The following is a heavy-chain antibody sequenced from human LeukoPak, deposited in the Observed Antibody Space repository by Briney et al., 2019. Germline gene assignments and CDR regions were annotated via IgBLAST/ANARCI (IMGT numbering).Heavy chain of an antibody. CDR3: AFYCSSTSCYDADFDY. J-gene: IGHJ4*02. CDR1: GYTFTSYG. V-gene: IGHV1-18*04. Sequence: GASVKVSCKASGYTFTSYGISWVRQAPGQGLEWMGWISAYNGNTNYAQKLQGRVTMTTVTSTSTAYMELRSLRSDDTAVYYCAFYCSSTSCYDADFDYWGQGTLVTVSS. CDR2: ISAYNGNT. D-gene: IGHD2-2*01.